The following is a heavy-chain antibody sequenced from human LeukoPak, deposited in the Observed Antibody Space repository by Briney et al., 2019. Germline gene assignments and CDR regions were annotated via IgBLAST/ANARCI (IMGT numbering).Heavy chain of an antibody. CDR3: AKEAYCGGDCSHPRFDP. V-gene: IGHV3-23*01. J-gene: IGHJ5*02. CDR2: ISGSGGST. Sequence: GSLRLSCAASGFTVSSNYMSWVRQAPGKGLEWVSAISGSGGSTYYADSVKGRFTISRDNSKNTLYLQMNSLRAEDTAVYYCAKEAYCGGDCSHPRFDPWGQGTLVTVSS. D-gene: IGHD2-21*02. CDR1: GFTVSSNY.